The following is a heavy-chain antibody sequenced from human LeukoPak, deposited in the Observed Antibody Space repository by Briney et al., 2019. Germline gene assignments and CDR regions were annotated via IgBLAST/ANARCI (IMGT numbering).Heavy chain of an antibody. CDR2: ISGSGGST. CDR1: GFTFSSYS. D-gene: IGHD3-22*01. J-gene: IGHJ4*02. V-gene: IGHV3-23*01. CDR3: AKGLFYDSSGYYAY. Sequence: GGSLRLSCAASGFTFSSYSMNWVRQAPGKGLEWVSAISGSGGSTYYADSVKGRFTISRDNSKNTLYLQMNSLRAEDTAVYYCAKGLFYDSSGYYAYWGQGTLVTVSS.